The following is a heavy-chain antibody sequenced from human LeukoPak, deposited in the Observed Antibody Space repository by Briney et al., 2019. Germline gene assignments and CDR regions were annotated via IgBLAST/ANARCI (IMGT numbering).Heavy chain of an antibody. Sequence: PGGSLRLSCVVSGFTFSTYGMSWVRQAPGKGLEWVSAISGSGGSTYYADSVKGRFTISRDNSKNTLYLQMNSLRAEDTAVYYCAREYGVSPKYAFDIWGQGTMVTVSS. D-gene: IGHD6-13*01. V-gene: IGHV3-23*01. CDR3: AREYGVSPKYAFDI. CDR2: ISGSGGST. J-gene: IGHJ3*02. CDR1: GFTFSTYG.